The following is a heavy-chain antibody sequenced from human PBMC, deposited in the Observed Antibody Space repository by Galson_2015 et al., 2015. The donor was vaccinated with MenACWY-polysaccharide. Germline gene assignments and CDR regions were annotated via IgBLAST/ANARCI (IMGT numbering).Heavy chain of an antibody. CDR3: ARAVGDLDY. CDR1: GYTLTSFD. J-gene: IGHJ4*02. Sequence: SVKVSCKASGYTLTSFDINWVRQAPGQGLEWMGWMNPNSHNTGSAQKFQGRVTMTSDTSINTAYMELTSLRSDDTAVYYYARAVGDLDYWGQGTLVTVSS. CDR2: MNPNSHNT. V-gene: IGHV1-8*01. D-gene: IGHD2-21*02.